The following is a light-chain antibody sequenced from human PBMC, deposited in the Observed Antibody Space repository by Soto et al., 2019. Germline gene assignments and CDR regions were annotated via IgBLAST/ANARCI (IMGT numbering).Light chain of an antibody. J-gene: IGLJ3*02. Sequence: QSVLTQPASVSGSPGQSITISCTGTSNDVGGYNYVSWYQQHPGKAPKLLIYGVIDRPSGVSNRFSGSKSGNAASLTISGLQPEDEADYYCSSYTSSYTWVFGGGTQLTVL. CDR1: SNDVGGYNY. V-gene: IGLV2-14*03. CDR2: GVI. CDR3: SSYTSSYTWV.